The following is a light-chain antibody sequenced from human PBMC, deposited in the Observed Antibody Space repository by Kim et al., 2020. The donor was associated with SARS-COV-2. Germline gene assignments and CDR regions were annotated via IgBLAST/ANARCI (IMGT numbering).Light chain of an antibody. CDR2: EES. Sequence: PGERATLSCRASQNIGTYVAWYQQRPGQDPRRRVYEESNRATGVPDRVSGSGSGTDFTLTISSLEPEDLSIYYCQQRNSWPPAVTFGGGTKVDIK. CDR3: QQRNSWPPAVT. V-gene: IGKV3-11*01. J-gene: IGKJ4*02. CDR1: QNIGTY.